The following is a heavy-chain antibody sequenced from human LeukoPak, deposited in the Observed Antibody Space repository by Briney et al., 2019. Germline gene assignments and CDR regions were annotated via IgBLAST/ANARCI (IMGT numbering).Heavy chain of an antibody. V-gene: IGHV6-1*01. CDR3: ARDGSSGWPPGGNWFDP. CDR2: TYYRSKWYN. J-gene: IGHJ5*02. D-gene: IGHD6-19*01. CDR1: GDSVSSNSAA. Sequence: HSQTLSLTCAISGDSVSSNSAAWNWIRQSPSRGLEWLGRTYYRSKWYNDYAVSVKSRITINPDTSKNQFSLQLNSVTPEDTAVYYCARDGSSGWPPGGNWFDPWGQGTLVTVSS.